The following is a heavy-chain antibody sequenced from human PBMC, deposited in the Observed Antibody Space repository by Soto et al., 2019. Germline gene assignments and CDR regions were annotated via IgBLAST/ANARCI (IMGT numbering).Heavy chain of an antibody. CDR1: GFTFSSYA. Sequence: GSLRLSCSASGFTFSSYAMHWVRQAPGKGLEYVSSISSDGRPTYYADSVKGRFTISRDNSKNTLYLQMSRLRAEDTAVYYCVKDRWIDSWGQGTLVTVSA. CDR3: VKDRWIDS. D-gene: IGHD1-1*01. J-gene: IGHJ4*02. CDR2: ISSDGRPT. V-gene: IGHV3-64D*06.